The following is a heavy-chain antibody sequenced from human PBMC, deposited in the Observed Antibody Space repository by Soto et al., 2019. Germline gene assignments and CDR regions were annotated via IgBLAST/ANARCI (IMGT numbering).Heavy chain of an antibody. CDR1: GGSISSSSYY. V-gene: IGHV4-39*01. CDR2: IYYSGST. Sequence: PSETLSLTCTVSGGSISSSSYYWGWIRQPPGKGLEWIGSIYYSGSTYYNPSLKSRVTISVDTSKNQFSLKLSSVTAADTAVYYCARLCGSYFNYYGMDVWGQGTTVTVSS. CDR3: ARLCGSYFNYYGMDV. D-gene: IGHD1-26*01. J-gene: IGHJ6*02.